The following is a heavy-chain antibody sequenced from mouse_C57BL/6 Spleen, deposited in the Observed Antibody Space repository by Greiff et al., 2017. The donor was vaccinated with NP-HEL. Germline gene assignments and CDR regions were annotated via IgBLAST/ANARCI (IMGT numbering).Heavy chain of an antibody. CDR3: AKPQFITTVVATGEWYFDV. Sequence: VQLQQSGPGLVAPSQSLSITCTVSGFSLTSYGVSWVRQPPGKGLEWLGVIWGDGSTNYHSALISRLSISKDNSKSQVFLKLNSLQTDDTATYYCAKPQFITTVVATGEWYFDVWGTGTTVTVSS. CDR2: IWGDGST. CDR1: GFSLTSYG. V-gene: IGHV2-3*01. D-gene: IGHD1-1*01. J-gene: IGHJ1*03.